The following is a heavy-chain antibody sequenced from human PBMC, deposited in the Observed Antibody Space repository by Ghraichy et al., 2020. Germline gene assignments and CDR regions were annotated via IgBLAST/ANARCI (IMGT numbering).Heavy chain of an antibody. Sequence: GGSLRLSCAASGFTFSSYAMSWVRQAPGKGLEWVSAISGSGGSTYYADSVKGRFTISRDNSKNTLYLQMNSLRAEDTAVYYCAKAQITVVVAATRYYYGMDVWGQGTTVTVSS. CDR2: ISGSGGST. V-gene: IGHV3-23*01. CDR3: AKAQITVVVAATRYYYGMDV. J-gene: IGHJ6*02. CDR1: GFTFSSYA. D-gene: IGHD2-15*01.